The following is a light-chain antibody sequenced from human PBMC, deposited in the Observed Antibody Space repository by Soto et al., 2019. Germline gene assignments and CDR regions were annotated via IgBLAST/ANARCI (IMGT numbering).Light chain of an antibody. CDR1: QSVSSY. CDR3: QQRSNWPPVT. V-gene: IGKV3-11*01. Sequence: EIVLTQSPATLSLSPGERATLSYRASQSVSSYLACYQQKLGQAPRLLIYDAFNRATGIPASFSGSRSGTDFTLTITRLEPEDFAVYYCQQRSNWPPVTLGGGTKVQMK. CDR2: DAF. J-gene: IGKJ4*01.